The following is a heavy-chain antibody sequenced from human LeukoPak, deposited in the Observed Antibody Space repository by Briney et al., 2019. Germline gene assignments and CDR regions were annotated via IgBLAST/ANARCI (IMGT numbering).Heavy chain of an antibody. D-gene: IGHD2-2*03. CDR3: ARAGYCSSTSCYDDY. V-gene: IGHV3-48*01. CDR1: GFTFSSYA. J-gene: IGHJ4*02. Sequence: GGSLRLSCAASGFTFSSYAMSWVRQAPGKGREGVSYISSSSSNIYYADSVKGRFTISRDNAKNSLYLQMNSLRAEDTAVYYCARAGYCSSTSCYDDYWGQGTLVTVSS. CDR2: ISSSSSNI.